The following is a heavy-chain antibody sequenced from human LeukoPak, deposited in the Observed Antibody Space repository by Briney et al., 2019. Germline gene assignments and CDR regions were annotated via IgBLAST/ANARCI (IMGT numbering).Heavy chain of an antibody. CDR2: IYYSGST. J-gene: IGHJ6*02. CDR3: ARAVPSYYYGMDV. V-gene: IGHV4-59*08. CDR1: GGSISSYY. Sequence: SETLSLTCTVSGGSISSYYWSWIRQPPGKGLEWIGYIYYSGSTYYNPSLKSRVTISVDTSNNQFSLKLSSVTAADTAVYYCARAVPSYYYGMDVWGQGTTVTVSS.